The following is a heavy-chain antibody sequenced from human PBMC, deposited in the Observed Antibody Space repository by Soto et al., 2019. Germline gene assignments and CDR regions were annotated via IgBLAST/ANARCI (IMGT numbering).Heavy chain of an antibody. J-gene: IGHJ6*02. CDR1: GGTFSSYT. Sequence: QVQLVQSGAEVKKPGSSVKVSCKASGGTFSSYTISWVRQAPGQGLEWMGRIIPILGIANYAQKFQGRVTITADKSTSTAYMELSSLRSEDTAVYYCARGSDVLRYQGDTGVVGTIDYYYYYGMDVWGQGTTVTVSS. CDR3: ARGSDVLRYQGDTGVVGTIDYYYYYGMDV. D-gene: IGHD3-9*01. CDR2: IIPILGIA. V-gene: IGHV1-69*02.